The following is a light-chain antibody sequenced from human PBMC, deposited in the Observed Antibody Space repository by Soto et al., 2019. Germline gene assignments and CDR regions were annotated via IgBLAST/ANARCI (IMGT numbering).Light chain of an antibody. CDR3: SSYTSSSTLEV. J-gene: IGLJ1*01. CDR2: DVS. CDR1: SSDVGGYNY. V-gene: IGLV2-14*01. Sequence: QSALTQPASVSGSPGQSITISCTGTSSDVGGYNYVSWYQQHPGKAPKLMIYDVSNRPSGVSNRFSGSKSGNTASLTISGLQAEDEADYYCSSYTSSSTLEVXGIGTKVPVL.